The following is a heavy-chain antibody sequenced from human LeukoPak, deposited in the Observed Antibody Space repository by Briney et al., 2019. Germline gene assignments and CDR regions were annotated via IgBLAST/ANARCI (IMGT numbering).Heavy chain of an antibody. J-gene: IGHJ6*03. CDR2: ITGSSGII. CDR1: GFTFSSYS. D-gene: IGHD4-17*01. V-gene: IGHV3-48*01. Sequence: GGPLRLSCVASGFTFSSYSMNWVRQAPGKGLEWLSYITGSSGIIYYADSVKGRFTISRDNAKNSLYLQMNSLRAEDTAVYYCARNYGDFGRYYYMDVWGKGTTVIVSS. CDR3: ARNYGDFGRYYYMDV.